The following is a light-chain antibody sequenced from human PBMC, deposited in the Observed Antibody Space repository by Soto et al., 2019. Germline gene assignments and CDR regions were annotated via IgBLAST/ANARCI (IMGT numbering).Light chain of an antibody. J-gene: IGLJ1*01. CDR1: SSNIRSNT. CDR3: AAWDERSGHV. CDR2: SND. Sequence: QSVLTQPPSASGTPGQTVTIPCSGSSSNIRSNTVNWHQHLPGTAPKLLIYSNDQRPSGVPDRFSGSKSGTSASLAISGLQSEDEADYYCAAWDERSGHVFGTGTKLTVL. V-gene: IGLV1-44*01.